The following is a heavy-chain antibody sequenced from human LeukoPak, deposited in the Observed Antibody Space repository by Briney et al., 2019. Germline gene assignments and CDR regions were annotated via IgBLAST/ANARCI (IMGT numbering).Heavy chain of an antibody. D-gene: IGHD6-6*01. J-gene: IGHJ6*03. CDR3: ARGRTSSSAFGDYYYMDV. CDR1: GATFSTYA. Sequence: RASVKVSCKASGATFSTYAISWVRQAPGQGLEWMGVIIPVFGTENYSQNFQGRVTITTDESTSTAYLELRSLRSDDTAVYYCARGRTSSSAFGDYYYMDVWGTGTSVTVSS. V-gene: IGHV1-69*05. CDR2: IIPVFGTE.